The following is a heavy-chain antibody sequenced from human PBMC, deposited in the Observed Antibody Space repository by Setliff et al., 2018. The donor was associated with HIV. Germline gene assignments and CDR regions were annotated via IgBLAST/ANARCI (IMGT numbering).Heavy chain of an antibody. CDR1: GGSFTDFY. J-gene: IGHJ4*02. CDR2: ITHSGST. CDR3: ARGRRKTLAVSGTRYFDF. V-gene: IGHV4-34*01. Sequence: SETLSLTCAVYGGSFTDFYWTFIRQSPGKGLEWIGEITHSGSTTYDPSLKSRITVSVDTSKNQFSLKLTSVTAAEMGVYYCARGRRKTLAVSGTRYFDFWGQGTLVTVSS. D-gene: IGHD6-19*01.